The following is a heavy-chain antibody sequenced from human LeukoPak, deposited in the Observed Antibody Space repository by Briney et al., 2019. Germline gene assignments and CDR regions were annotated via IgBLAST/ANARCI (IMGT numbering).Heavy chain of an antibody. CDR1: GFTFSSYW. CDR3: AGGNYYDMDV. J-gene: IGHJ6*04. Sequence: GASLRLSCVASGFTFSSYWMHWGRQTPGKGLVWVSRINSDGTYTTYADSVKGRFTISRDNAKNTLYLQMNSLRAEDTAVYYCAGGNYYDMDVWGKGTTVTVSS. CDR2: INSDGTYT. V-gene: IGHV3-74*01.